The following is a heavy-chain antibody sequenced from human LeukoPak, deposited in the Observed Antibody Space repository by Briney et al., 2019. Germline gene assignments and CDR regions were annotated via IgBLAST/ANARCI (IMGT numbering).Heavy chain of an antibody. Sequence: PSETLSLTCAVYGGSFSGYYWSWIRQPPGKGLEWIGEINHSGSTNYNPSLKSRVTISVDTSKNQFSLKLSSVTAADTAVYYCARHGRLVVVKNYFDYWGQGTLVTVSS. CDR2: INHSGST. CDR3: ARHGRLVVVKNYFDY. CDR1: GGSFSGYY. D-gene: IGHD3-22*01. V-gene: IGHV4-34*01. J-gene: IGHJ4*02.